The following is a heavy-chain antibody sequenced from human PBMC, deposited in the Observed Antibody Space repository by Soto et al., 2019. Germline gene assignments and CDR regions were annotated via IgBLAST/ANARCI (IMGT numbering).Heavy chain of an antibody. CDR3: AKDWAVSYGTDYFDY. J-gene: IGHJ4*02. V-gene: IGHV3-30*18. CDR1: GFTFSSYG. CDR2: ISYDGSNK. Sequence: QVQLVESGGGVVQPGRSLRLSCAASGFTFSSYGMHWVRQAPGKGLEWVAVISYDGSNKYCADSVKGRFTISRDNSKNTLYLQMNSLRAEDTAVYYCAKDWAVSYGTDYFDYWGQGTLVTVSS. D-gene: IGHD5-18*01.